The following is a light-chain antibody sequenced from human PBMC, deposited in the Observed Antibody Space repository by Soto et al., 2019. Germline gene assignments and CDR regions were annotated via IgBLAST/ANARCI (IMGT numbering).Light chain of an antibody. CDR3: QSADSSGTSLV. Sequence: SYELTQPPSVSVSPGQTARITCCGDALPKQYAYWYQQKPGQAPVLVIYKDSERPSGIPERFSGSSSGTTVTLTISGVQAEDEAAYYCQSADSSGTSLVFGGGTKLTVL. CDR2: KDS. J-gene: IGLJ2*01. CDR1: ALPKQY. V-gene: IGLV3-25*03.